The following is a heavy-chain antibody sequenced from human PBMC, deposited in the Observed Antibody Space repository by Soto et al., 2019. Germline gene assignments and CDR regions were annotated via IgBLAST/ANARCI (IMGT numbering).Heavy chain of an antibody. J-gene: IGHJ6*02. V-gene: IGHV1-69*13. D-gene: IGHD2-2*01. CDR3: AIVVPAASYYYYGMDV. CDR2: IIPIFGTA. Sequence: ASVKVSCKASGGTLTISSHAISWVRQAPGQGLEWMGGIIPIFGTANYAQKFQGRVTITADESTSTAYMELSSLRSEDTAVYYCAIVVPAASYYYYGMDVWGQGTTVTVSS. CDR1: GGTLTISSHA.